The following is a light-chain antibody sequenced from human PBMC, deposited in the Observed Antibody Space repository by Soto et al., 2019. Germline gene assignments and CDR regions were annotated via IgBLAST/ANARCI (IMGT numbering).Light chain of an antibody. CDR2: WAS. J-gene: IGKJ4*02. CDR3: QQAYSSPLT. Sequence: DIVMTQSPDSLAVSLGERATINCKSSQSVLHTSYNKNYLAWYQQKPGHPPKVLIYWASTRESGVPDRFSGSGSGTNFTLTTSGLQAEDVAVYSCQQAYSSPLTFGGVTEVEIK. V-gene: IGKV4-1*01. CDR1: QSVLHTSYNKNY.